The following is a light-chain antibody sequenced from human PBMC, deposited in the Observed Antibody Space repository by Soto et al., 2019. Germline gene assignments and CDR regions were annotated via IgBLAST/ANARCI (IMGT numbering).Light chain of an antibody. CDR3: AGWDDTLSGQV. Sequence: QSALTQPPSASGTPGQRVTISCSGSSSNIGINSVSWFQHLPGTAPKLLIYRSNQRPSGVPDRFSGSKTGTSASLAISGLRPEDEADYYCAGWDDTLSGQVFGTGTKLTVL. CDR1: SSNIGINS. V-gene: IGLV1-47*01. CDR2: RSN. J-gene: IGLJ1*01.